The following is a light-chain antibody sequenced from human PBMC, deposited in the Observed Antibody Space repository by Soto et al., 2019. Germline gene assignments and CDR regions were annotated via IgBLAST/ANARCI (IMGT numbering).Light chain of an antibody. CDR1: LRDVGGYNY. Sequence: QSVLTQPASVSGSPGQSITISFTGTLRDVGGYNYVSWYQQYPSKSPKLLIYEVTHRPSGVSNRFSGSKSGNTASLTISGLQAEDEADYYCSSYTISNTLPFVFGTGTKVTVL. CDR3: SSYTISNTLPFV. CDR2: EVT. J-gene: IGLJ1*01. V-gene: IGLV2-14*01.